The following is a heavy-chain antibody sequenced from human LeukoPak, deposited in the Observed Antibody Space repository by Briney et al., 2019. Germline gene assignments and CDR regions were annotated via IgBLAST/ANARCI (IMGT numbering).Heavy chain of an antibody. CDR2: ISSDGSNK. J-gene: IGHJ4*02. Sequence: GGSLRLSCAASGFTFSIYAMHWVRQALGKGLGWVAFISSDGSNKYYADSVKGRFTISRDNYKNTLYLQMNGLRDEDTAVYYCDPHDSASQFWGQGTLVTVSS. V-gene: IGHV3-30-3*01. D-gene: IGHD6-6*01. CDR3: DPHDSASQF. CDR1: GFTFSIYA.